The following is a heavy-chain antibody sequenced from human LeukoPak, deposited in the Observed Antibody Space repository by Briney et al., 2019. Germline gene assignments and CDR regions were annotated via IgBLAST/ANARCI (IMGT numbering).Heavy chain of an antibody. V-gene: IGHV3-21*01. CDR1: GFSFSSFS. D-gene: IGHD5-24*01. CDR2: ISGGSSFT. CDR3: ARAEMATIVH. Sequence: GGSLRLSCAASGFSFSSFSMNWVRQAPGKGLEWVSYISGGSSFTYYADSVKGRFTISRDNAKNTLYLQMNSLRAEDTAVYYCARAEMATIVHWGQGTLVTVSS. J-gene: IGHJ5*02.